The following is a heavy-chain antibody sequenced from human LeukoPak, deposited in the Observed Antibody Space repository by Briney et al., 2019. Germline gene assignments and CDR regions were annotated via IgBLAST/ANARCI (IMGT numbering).Heavy chain of an antibody. CDR1: GFTVSSNY. CDR2: IYSGGST. J-gene: IGHJ4*02. CDR3: ARDRLHYDSLTGYPAD. D-gene: IGHD3-9*01. V-gene: IGHV3-66*01. Sequence: SGGSLRLSCADSGFTVSSNYMRWVRQAPGKGLEWVSVIYSGGSTHYADSVKGRFTISRDNSKNTLYLQMNSLRAEDMAVYYCARDRLHYDSLTGYPADWGQGTLVTVSS.